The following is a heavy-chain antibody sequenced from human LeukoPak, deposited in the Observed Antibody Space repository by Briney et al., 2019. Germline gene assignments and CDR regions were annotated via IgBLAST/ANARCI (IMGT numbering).Heavy chain of an antibody. D-gene: IGHD4-17*01. CDR3: ARDGYGDYFFDY. J-gene: IGHJ4*02. V-gene: IGHV4-61*01. Sequence: SETLSLTCTVSGGSVSSGSYYWSWIRQPPGKGLEWIGYIYYSGSTNYNPSLKSRVTISVDTSKNQFSLKLSSVTAADTAVYYCARDGYGDYFFDYWGQGTLVTVSS. CDR2: IYYSGST. CDR1: GGSVSSGSYY.